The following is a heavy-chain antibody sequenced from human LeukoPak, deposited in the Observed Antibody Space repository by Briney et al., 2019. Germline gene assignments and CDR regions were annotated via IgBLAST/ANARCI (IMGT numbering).Heavy chain of an antibody. CDR3: ARNLWFGESIDAFDI. J-gene: IGHJ3*02. CDR2: INPKSGGT. V-gene: IGHV1-2*02. CDR1: GNTFSGYY. D-gene: IGHD3-10*01. Sequence: GASVKVSCKASGNTFSGYYMHWVRQAPGQGLEWMGWINPKSGGTNYAQKLGRVTMTRDTSISTAYMELSRLRSDDTAVYYCARNLWFGESIDAFDIWGQGTMVTVSS.